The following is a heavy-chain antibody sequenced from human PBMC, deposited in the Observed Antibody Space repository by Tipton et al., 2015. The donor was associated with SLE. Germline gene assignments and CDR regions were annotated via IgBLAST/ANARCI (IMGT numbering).Heavy chain of an antibody. CDR1: GGSISSYY. Sequence: TLSLTCTVSGGSISSYYWSWIRQPPGKGLAWIGYIYYSGSTNYNPSLKSRVTISVDTSKNQFSLKLSSVTAADTAVYYCARGGIAAAGWDPWGQGTLVTVSS. J-gene: IGHJ5*02. V-gene: IGHV4-59*01. CDR2: IYYSGST. CDR3: ARGGIAAAGWDP. D-gene: IGHD6-13*01.